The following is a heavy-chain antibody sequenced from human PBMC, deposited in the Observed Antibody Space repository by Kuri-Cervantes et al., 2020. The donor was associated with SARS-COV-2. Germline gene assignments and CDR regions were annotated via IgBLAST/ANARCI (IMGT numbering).Heavy chain of an antibody. J-gene: IGHJ3*02. CDR3: ARDLAHYDSPPDAFDI. V-gene: IGHV1-2*02. CDR2: INPNSGGT. D-gene: IGHD3-22*01. Sequence: ASVKVSCKASGYTFSIYDINWVRQATGQGLEWMGWINPNSGGTNYAQKFQGRVTMTRDTSISTAYMELSRLRSDDTAVYYCARDLAHYDSPPDAFDIWGQGTMVTVSS. CDR1: GYTFSIYD.